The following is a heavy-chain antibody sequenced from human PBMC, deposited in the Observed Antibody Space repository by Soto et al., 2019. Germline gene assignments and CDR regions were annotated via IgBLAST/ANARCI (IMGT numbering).Heavy chain of an antibody. Sequence: ASVKVSCKASGYTFTSYAMHWVRQAPGQRLEWMGWINADNGNTNYAQKLQGRVTMTTDTSTSTAYMELRSLRSDDTAVYYCARDIRFLEWFSYGMDVWGQGTTVTVSS. J-gene: IGHJ6*02. CDR3: ARDIRFLEWFSYGMDV. CDR1: GYTFTSYA. D-gene: IGHD3-3*01. CDR2: INADNGNT. V-gene: IGHV1-3*01.